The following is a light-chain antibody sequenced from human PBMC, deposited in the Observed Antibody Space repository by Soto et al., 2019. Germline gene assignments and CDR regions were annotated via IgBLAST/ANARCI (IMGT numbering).Light chain of an antibody. CDR1: QSVSSSF. V-gene: IGKV3-20*01. Sequence: EIVLTQSPGTLSLSPGERATLSCRASQSVSSSFLAWYQQKPGQAPRLLIYGASSRATGIPDRFIVSGSGTDFTLTISKLEPEDVAVYYCQQYGSSPLTFGGGTKVEIK. CDR2: GAS. CDR3: QQYGSSPLT. J-gene: IGKJ4*01.